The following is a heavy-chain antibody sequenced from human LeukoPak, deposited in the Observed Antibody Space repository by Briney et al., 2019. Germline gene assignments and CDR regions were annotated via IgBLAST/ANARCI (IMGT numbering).Heavy chain of an antibody. D-gene: IGHD2-2*01. CDR2: ISYDGSNK. CDR1: GFTFSSYA. J-gene: IGHJ4*02. V-gene: IGHV3-30-3*01. Sequence: GGSLRLSCAASGFTFSSYAMHWVRQAPGKGLEWVAVISYDGSNKYYADSVKGRFTISRDNSKNTLYLQMNSLRAEDTAVYYCAKDYVVVPAAKAGYFDYWGQGTLVTVSS. CDR3: AKDYVVVPAAKAGYFDY.